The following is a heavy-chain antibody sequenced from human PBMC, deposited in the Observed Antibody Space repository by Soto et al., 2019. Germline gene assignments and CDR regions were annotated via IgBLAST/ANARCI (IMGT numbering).Heavy chain of an antibody. J-gene: IGHJ5*02. CDR3: ARGGWYYYDSSGYYYLNWFDP. CDR1: GGTFSSYA. D-gene: IGHD3-22*01. V-gene: IGHV1-69*01. CDR2: IIPIFGTA. Sequence: QVQLVQSGAEVKKPGSSVKVSCKASGGTFSSYAISWVRQAPGQGLEWMGGIIPIFGTANYAQKFQGRVTIIADESTSTAYMELSSLRSADTAVYYCARGGWYYYDSSGYYYLNWFDPWGQGTLVTVSS.